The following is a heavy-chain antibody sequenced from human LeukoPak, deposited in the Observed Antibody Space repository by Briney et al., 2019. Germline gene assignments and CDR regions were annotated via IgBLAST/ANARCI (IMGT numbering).Heavy chain of an antibody. CDR3: ARRTPDYYYYYMDV. J-gene: IGHJ6*03. Sequence: GGSLRLSCAASGFTFSSYGMHWVRQAPGKGLEWVAVIWYDGSNKYYADSVKGRFTISRDNSKNTLYLQMNSLRAEDTAVYYCARRTPDYYYYYMDVWGKGTTVTVSS. CDR2: IWYDGSNK. CDR1: GFTFSSYG. V-gene: IGHV3-33*01.